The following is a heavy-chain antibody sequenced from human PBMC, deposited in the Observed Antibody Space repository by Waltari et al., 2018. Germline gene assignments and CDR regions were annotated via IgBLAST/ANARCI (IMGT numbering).Heavy chain of an antibody. V-gene: IGHV4-31*11. Sequence: QVQLQQWGAGLLKPSETLSLTCAFYGGSISSGGYYWSWIRQHPGKGLEWIGYIYYSGSTYYNPSLKSRVTISVDTSKNQFSLKLSSVTAADTAVYYCARGYQLLPDYWGQGTLVTVSS. CDR1: GGSISSGGYY. J-gene: IGHJ4*02. CDR3: ARGYQLLPDY. CDR2: IYYSGST. D-gene: IGHD2-2*01.